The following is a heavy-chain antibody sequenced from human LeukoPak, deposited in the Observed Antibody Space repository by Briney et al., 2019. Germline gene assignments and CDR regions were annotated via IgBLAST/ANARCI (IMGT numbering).Heavy chain of an antibody. V-gene: IGHV1-18*01. CDR3: ARDRASVVVVNVRSPYDQ. Sequence: GASVKVSCKASGYTFTSYGISWVRQAPGQGLEWMGWISAYNGNTNYAQKLQGRVTMTTDTSTSTAYMELRSLRSDDTAVYYCARDRASVVVVNVRSPYDQWGQGTLVTVSS. CDR1: GYTFTSYG. D-gene: IGHD2-15*01. J-gene: IGHJ4*02. CDR2: ISAYNGNT.